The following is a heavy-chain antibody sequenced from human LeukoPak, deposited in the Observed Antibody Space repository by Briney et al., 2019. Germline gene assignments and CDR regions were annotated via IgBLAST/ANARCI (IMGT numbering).Heavy chain of an antibody. CDR1: GFTFSSYW. J-gene: IGHJ4*02. Sequence: PGGSLRLSCAASGFTFSSYWMHWVRQAPGKRLVWVSRIKGDGTGTSYADSVKGRFTISRDNAKNTLYLQMNSLTDEDTAMYYRVSGYSSAYYASGADYWGQGTLVTVSS. D-gene: IGHD6-19*01. V-gene: IGHV3-74*01. CDR3: VSGYSSAYYASGADY. CDR2: IKGDGTGT.